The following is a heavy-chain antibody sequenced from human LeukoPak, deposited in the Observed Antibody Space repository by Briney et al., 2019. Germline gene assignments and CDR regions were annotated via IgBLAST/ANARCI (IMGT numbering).Heavy chain of an antibody. CDR2: INPNSGGT. D-gene: IGHD1-26*01. V-gene: IGHV1-2*06. J-gene: IGHJ3*02. Sequence: ASVKVSCKASGYTLTGYYMHWVRQAPGQGLEWMGRINPNSGGTNYAQKFQGRVTMTRDTSISTAYMELSRLRSDDTAVYYCARSGSYYTAFDIWGQGTMVTVSS. CDR3: ARSGSYYTAFDI. CDR1: GYTLTGYY.